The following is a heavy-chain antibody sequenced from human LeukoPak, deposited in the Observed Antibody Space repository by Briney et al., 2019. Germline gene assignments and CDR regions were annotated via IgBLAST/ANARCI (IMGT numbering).Heavy chain of an antibody. V-gene: IGHV3-11*03. CDR1: GFTFSDHY. Sequence: GGSLRLSCVASGFTFSDHYMSWIRQAPGKGLEWVSYISSSSSYTNYADSVRGRFTISRDNAKNSLYLQMNSLRAEDTAVYYCARSGQWLVKRYFDYWGQGTLVTVSS. CDR2: ISSSSSYT. D-gene: IGHD6-19*01. CDR3: ARSGQWLVKRYFDY. J-gene: IGHJ4*02.